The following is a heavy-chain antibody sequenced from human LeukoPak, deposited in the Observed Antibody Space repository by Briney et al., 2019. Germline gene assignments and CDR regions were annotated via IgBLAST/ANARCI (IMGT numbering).Heavy chain of an antibody. J-gene: IGHJ4*02. CDR2: IYYSGST. Sequence: PSETLSLTCTVSGGSISSYYWSWIRQPPGEGLEWIGYIYYSGSTNYNPSLKSRVTISVDTSKNQFSLKLSSVTAADTAVYYCARGFGEYYFDYWGQGTLVTVSS. CDR1: GGSISSYY. CDR3: ARGFGEYYFDY. D-gene: IGHD3-3*01. V-gene: IGHV4-59*01.